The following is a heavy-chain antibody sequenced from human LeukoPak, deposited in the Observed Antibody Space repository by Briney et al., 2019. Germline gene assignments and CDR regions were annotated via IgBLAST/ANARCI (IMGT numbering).Heavy chain of an antibody. J-gene: IGHJ6*02. Sequence: GGSLRLSCATSGFTFERFTMNWVRQAPGRGLEWVSGIFGGGSGRTFYADSVKGRFTISRDDLRSSVYLQMNSLRAEDTAVYYCARDGIPTTDSSSWYYYYGMDVWGQGTTVTVSS. CDR2: IFGGGSGRT. CDR1: GFTFERFT. D-gene: IGHD6-13*01. V-gene: IGHV3-23*03. CDR3: ARDGIPTTDSSSWYYYYGMDV.